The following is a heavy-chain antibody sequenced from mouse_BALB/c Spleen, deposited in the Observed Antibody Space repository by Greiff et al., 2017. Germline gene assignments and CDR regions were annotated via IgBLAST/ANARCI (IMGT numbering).Heavy chain of an antibody. CDR2: ISYDGSN. CDR1: GYSITSGYY. Sequence: VQLKESGPGLVKPSQSLSLTCSVTGYSITSGYYWNWIRQFPGNKLEWMGYISYDGSNNYNPSLKNRISITRDTSKNQFFLKLNSVTTEDTATYYCAREGYDGYPYYYAMDYWGQGTSVTVSS. D-gene: IGHD2-3*01. V-gene: IGHV3-6*02. J-gene: IGHJ4*01. CDR3: AREGYDGYPYYYAMDY.